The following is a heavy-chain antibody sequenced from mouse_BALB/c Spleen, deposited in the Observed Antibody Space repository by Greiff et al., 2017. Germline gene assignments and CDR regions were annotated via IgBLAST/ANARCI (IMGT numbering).Heavy chain of an antibody. CDR2: ISDGGSYT. J-gene: IGHJ4*01. V-gene: IGHV5-4*02. CDR1: GFTFSDYY. CDR3: ARDNGYDAMDY. Sequence: DVMLVESGGGLVKPGGSLKLSCAASGFTFSDYYMYWVRQTPEKRLEWVATISDGGSYTYYPDSVKGRFTISRDNAKNNLYLQMSSLKSEDTAMYYCARDNGYDAMDYWGQGTSVTVSS.